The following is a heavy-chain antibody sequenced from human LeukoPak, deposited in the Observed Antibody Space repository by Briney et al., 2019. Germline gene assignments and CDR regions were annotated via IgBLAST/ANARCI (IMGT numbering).Heavy chain of an antibody. CDR2: ISGSGGST. CDR3: AKVFYPAAGTGRVDFPFDY. CDR1: GFTFSNYA. D-gene: IGHD6-13*01. Sequence: GGSLRLSCAASGFTFSNYAMSWVRQAPGKGLEWVSSISGSGGSTYYADSVKGRFTISRDNSKTTLYLQMNSLRAEDTAVYYCAKVFYPAAGTGRVDFPFDYWGQGTLVTVSS. J-gene: IGHJ4*02. V-gene: IGHV3-23*01.